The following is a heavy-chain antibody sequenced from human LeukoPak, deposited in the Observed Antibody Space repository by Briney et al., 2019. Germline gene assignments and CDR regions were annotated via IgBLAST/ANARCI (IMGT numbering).Heavy chain of an antibody. CDR3: ARGTSLRAARYYFDY. Sequence: GGSLRLSCAASGFTVSSNYMSWVRQAPGKGLEWVSVIYSGGSTYYADSVKGRFTISRDNSKNTLYPQMNSLRAEDTAVYYCARGTSLRAARYYFDYWGQGTLVTVSS. D-gene: IGHD6-6*01. CDR1: GFTVSSNY. V-gene: IGHV3-53*01. CDR2: IYSGGST. J-gene: IGHJ4*02.